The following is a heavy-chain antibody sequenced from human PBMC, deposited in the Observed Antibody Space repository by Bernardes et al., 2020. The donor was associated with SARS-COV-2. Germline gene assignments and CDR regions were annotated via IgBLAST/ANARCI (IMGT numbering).Heavy chain of an antibody. CDR1: GFTFSNYA. J-gene: IGHJ4*02. D-gene: IGHD6-6*01. CDR2: ISYDGTTK. Sequence: VGSLSLSCAASGFTFSNYAMHWVRQAPGKGLEWVAIISYDGTTKYNADSVKGRFTISRDNSKNTLFLQMNSLTTEDTAIYYCAREWEEYTSSLYDYWGQGTLVTVSS. CDR3: AREWEEYTSSLYDY. V-gene: IGHV3-30-3*01.